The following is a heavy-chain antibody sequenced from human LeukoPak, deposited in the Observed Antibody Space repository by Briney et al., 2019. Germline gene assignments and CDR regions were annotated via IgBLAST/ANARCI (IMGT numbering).Heavy chain of an antibody. V-gene: IGHV3-23*01. D-gene: IGHD2-15*01. J-gene: IGHJ4*02. CDR3: AKTSVGGGRIIGSGYFDN. CDR2: ISGSGGNT. CDR1: GFTFSSYA. Sequence: PGGSLRLSCAASGFTFSSYAMSWVRQAPGKGLEWVSAISGSGGNTYYADSVKGRFTISRDNSKNTLYLQMNSLRAEDTAVYYCAKTSVGGGRIIGSGYFDNWGQGTLVTVSS.